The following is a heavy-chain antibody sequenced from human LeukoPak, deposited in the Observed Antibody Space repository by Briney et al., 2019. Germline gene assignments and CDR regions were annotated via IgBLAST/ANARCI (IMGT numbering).Heavy chain of an antibody. V-gene: IGHV4-31*03. D-gene: IGHD2/OR15-2a*01. Sequence: SETLSLTCTVSGGSISSGGYYWSWIRQHPGKGLEWIGYIYYSGSTYYSPSLTSRVTVSVDTSENQFSLKLSSVTAADTAVYYCARAHSIASYYYGVDVWGQGTTVTVSS. J-gene: IGHJ6*02. CDR3: ARAHSIASYYYGVDV. CDR2: IYYSGST. CDR1: GGSISSGGYY.